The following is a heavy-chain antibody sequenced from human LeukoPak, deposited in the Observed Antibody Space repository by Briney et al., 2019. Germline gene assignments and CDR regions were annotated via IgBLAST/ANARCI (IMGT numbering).Heavy chain of an antibody. V-gene: IGHV4-34*01. CDR2: INHSGST. CDR3: AGGGFFGNWFWP. D-gene: IGHD3-3*01. CDR1: GGSFSGYY. Sequence: SETLSLTCAVSGGSFSGYYWSWIRQPPGKGLEWIGEINHSGSTNYNPSLKSRVTISVDTSKNQFSLKLSSVTAADTAVDYCAGGGFFGNWFWPWGQGTLVTVSS. J-gene: IGHJ5*02.